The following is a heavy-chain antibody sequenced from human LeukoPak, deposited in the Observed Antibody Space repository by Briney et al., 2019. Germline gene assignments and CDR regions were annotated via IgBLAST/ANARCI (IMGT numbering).Heavy chain of an antibody. J-gene: IGHJ5*02. V-gene: IGHV4-59*01. CDR1: GGSISSYY. D-gene: IGHD6-6*01. CDR3: ARGRGSSSSIWFDP. CDR2: IYYSGST. Sequence: SETLSLTCTVSGGSISSYYWSWLRQPPGKGLEWIGYIYYSGSTNYNPSLKSRVTISVDTSKNQFALKLSPVTAGDTAVYYCARGRGSSSSIWFDPWGQGTLVTVSS.